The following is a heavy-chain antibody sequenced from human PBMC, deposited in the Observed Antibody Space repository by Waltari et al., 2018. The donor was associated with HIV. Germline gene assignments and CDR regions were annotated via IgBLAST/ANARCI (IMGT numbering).Heavy chain of an antibody. V-gene: IGHV4-39*02. CDR2: VYYGGTN. D-gene: IGHD1-26*01. CDR3: ARGSGSTYGDSFDM. Sequence: QLPLQESGPGLVKPWDTLSLTCTVSDDSFTSSSYFWGWIRQAPGKGLEGIGSVYYGGTNYYNPSLKSRATVSADTSRRQFSLRLSAVTAEDTAIYYCARGSGSTYGDSFDMWGQGTRVIVSS. J-gene: IGHJ3*02. CDR1: DDSFTSSSYF.